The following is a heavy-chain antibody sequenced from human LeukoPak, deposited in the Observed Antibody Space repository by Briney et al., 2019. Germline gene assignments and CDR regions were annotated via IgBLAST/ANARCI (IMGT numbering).Heavy chain of an antibody. J-gene: IGHJ3*02. CDR1: GGSISSGDYY. Sequence: SETLSLTCTVSGGSISSGDYYWSWIRQPPGKGLEWIGHIYYSGSTYYNPSLKSRVNISVDAPKKQFSLKLSSVTAADTAVYYCARGVFAVDAFDIWGQGTKVTVSS. V-gene: IGHV4-30-4*01. CDR3: ARGVFAVDAFDI. D-gene: IGHD3-10*01. CDR2: IYYSGST.